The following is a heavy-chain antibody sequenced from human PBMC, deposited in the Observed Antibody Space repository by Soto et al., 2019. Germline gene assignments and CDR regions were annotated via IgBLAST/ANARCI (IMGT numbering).Heavy chain of an antibody. CDR3: AKPFGNYDHAFDI. V-gene: IGHV1-46*01. CDR1: GYTFTSYY. Sequence: GASVKVSCKASGYTFTSYYMHWVRQAPGQGLEWMEIINPSGGSTSYAQKFQGRVTMTRDTSTSTVYMELSSLRSEDTAVYYCAKPFGNYDHAFDIWGQGTMVTVSS. J-gene: IGHJ3*02. D-gene: IGHD1-7*01. CDR2: INPSGGST.